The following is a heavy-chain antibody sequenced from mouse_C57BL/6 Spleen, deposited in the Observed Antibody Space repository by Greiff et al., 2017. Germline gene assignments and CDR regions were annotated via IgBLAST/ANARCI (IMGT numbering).Heavy chain of an antibody. J-gene: IGHJ4*01. CDR3: ARKGSYAMDY. V-gene: IGHV8-12*01. CDR1: GSSLSTSGMG. D-gene: IGHD3-3*01. Sequence: QVTLKESGPGILQSSQTLSLTCSFSGSSLSTSGMGVSWIRQPSGKGLEWLAHTYWDDDKRYNPSLKSRLTISKDTSRNQVCLKITSVDTADTATYYCARKGSYAMDYWGQGTSVTVSS. CDR2: TYWDDDK.